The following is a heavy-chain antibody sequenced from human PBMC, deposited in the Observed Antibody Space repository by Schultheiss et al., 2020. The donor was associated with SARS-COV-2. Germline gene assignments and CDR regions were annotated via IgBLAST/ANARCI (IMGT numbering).Heavy chain of an antibody. Sequence: GGSLRLSCAASGFTVSSNYMSWVRQAPGKGLEWVSAISGSGGSTYYADSVKGRFTISRDNAKSTLYLQMNSLGIEDTGVYYCTRTTVVRGLIMTGTFDSWGQGSLVTVSS. CDR1: GFTVSSNY. CDR3: TRTTVVRGLIMTGTFDS. CDR2: ISGSGGST. V-gene: IGHV3-23*01. D-gene: IGHD3-10*01. J-gene: IGHJ4*02.